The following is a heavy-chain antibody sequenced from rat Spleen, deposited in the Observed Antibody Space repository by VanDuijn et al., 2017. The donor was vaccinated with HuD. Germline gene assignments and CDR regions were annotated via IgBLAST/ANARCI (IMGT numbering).Heavy chain of an antibody. Sequence: QVQLKESGPGLVQPSQTLSLTCTVSGFSLTDYSVHWVRQPPGKGLEWMGRIQSGGSTDYNSALKSRLSISRDTSKSQVFLKMNSLQTEDTAIYFCIRDHSYWGTYYPGGFAYWGQGTLVTVSS. CDR1: GFSLTDYS. J-gene: IGHJ3*01. CDR2: IQSGGST. D-gene: IGHD1-12*02. V-gene: IGHV2-19*01. CDR3: IRDHSYWGTYYPGGFAY.